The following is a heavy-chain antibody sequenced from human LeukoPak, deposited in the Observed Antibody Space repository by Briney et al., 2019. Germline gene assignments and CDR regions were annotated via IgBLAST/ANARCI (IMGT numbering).Heavy chain of an antibody. Sequence: PSETLSLTCAVSGASISGSGYYLGWIRQPPGKGLEWIGNIYYTGSTYYNASLQSRVIISIDMSKNQFSLRLSSVTAADTAMYYCVKSGGYGLIDYWGQGTLVTVSS. CDR1: GASISGSGYY. D-gene: IGHD6-19*01. J-gene: IGHJ4*02. V-gene: IGHV4-39*01. CDR3: VKSGGYGLIDY. CDR2: IYYTGST.